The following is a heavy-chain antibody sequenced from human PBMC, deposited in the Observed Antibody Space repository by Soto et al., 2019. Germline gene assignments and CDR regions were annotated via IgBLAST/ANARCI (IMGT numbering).Heavy chain of an antibody. V-gene: IGHV1-2*04. CDR1: GYTFTGYY. D-gene: IGHD3-3*01. Sequence: ASVKVSCKASGYTFTGYYMHWVRQAPGQGLEWVGWINPNSGGTNYAQKFQGWVTMTRDTSISTAYMELSRLRSDDTAVYYCARVPITIFGVVPPTDYGMDVWGQGTTVTVSS. CDR2: INPNSGGT. CDR3: ARVPITIFGVVPPTDYGMDV. J-gene: IGHJ6*02.